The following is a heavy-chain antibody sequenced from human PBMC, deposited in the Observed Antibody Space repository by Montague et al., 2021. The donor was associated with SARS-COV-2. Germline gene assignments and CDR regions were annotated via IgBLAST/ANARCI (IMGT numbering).Heavy chain of an antibody. Sequence: SETLSLTCAVYGGSFSTYYWAWIRQSPGKGLEWIGKINHSGNTNYNPSLKSRVSISIDTSLSQLSLYLTSVTAADAAVYYCARDQTVLEWIWYGMDVWGPGTTVTVSS. CDR1: GGSFSTYY. V-gene: IGHV4-34*01. D-gene: IGHD3-3*01. J-gene: IGHJ6*02. CDR3: ARDQTVLEWIWYGMDV. CDR2: INHSGNT.